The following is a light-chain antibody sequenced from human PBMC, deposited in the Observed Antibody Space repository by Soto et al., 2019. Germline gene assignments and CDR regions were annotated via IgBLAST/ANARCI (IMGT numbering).Light chain of an antibody. J-gene: IGKJ1*01. CDR3: QQYGSSPRT. CDR2: GAS. CDR1: QSFTSNY. Sequence: EIVFRHSPGTLSLSPGERATRSCRASQSFTSNYLAWYQQKPGQAPRLLIYGASTRATGIPDRFSGSGSGTDFTLTISRLEPEDFAVYYCQQYGSSPRTFGQGTKVDIK. V-gene: IGKV3-20*01.